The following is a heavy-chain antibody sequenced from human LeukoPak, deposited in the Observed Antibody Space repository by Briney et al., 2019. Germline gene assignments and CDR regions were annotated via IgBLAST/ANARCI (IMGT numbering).Heavy chain of an antibody. J-gene: IGHJ5*02. Sequence: PSETLSLTCAVSGGSISSYYWSWIRQPPGKGLEWIGYISYSGSTNYNPSLKSRVTISLGTSKNQFSLKLSSVTAADTAVYYCARETYYDILTGYSSWFDPWGQGTLVTVSS. V-gene: IGHV4-59*01. D-gene: IGHD3-9*01. CDR1: GGSISSYY. CDR3: ARETYYDILTGYSSWFDP. CDR2: ISYSGST.